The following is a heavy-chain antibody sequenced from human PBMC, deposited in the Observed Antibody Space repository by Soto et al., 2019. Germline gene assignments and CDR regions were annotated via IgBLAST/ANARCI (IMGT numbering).Heavy chain of an antibody. V-gene: IGHV5-51*01. J-gene: IGHJ4*02. CDR2: IYPGDSDS. CDR1: GYRFTSYW. D-gene: IGHD3-3*01. CDR3: ARLGLDFLSGSSTYYFDN. Sequence: PGESLKISCKGSGYRFTSYWIAWVRQMPGKGLEWMGIIYPGDSDSRYSPSFQGQVTISADKSISTAYLQWNSLKASDTAIYFCARLGLDFLSGSSTYYFDNWGQGTQVTVSS.